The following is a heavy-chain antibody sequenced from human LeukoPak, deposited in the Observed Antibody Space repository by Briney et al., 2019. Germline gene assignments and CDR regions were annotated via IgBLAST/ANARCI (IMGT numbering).Heavy chain of an antibody. CDR1: GGSISSGGYY. V-gene: IGHV4-31*03. D-gene: IGHD2-15*01. CDR3: ARGPDVEVAFDI. CDR2: IYYSGST. J-gene: IGHJ3*02. Sequence: SETLSLTCTVSGGSISSGGYYWSWIRQHPGKGLEWIGYIYYSGSTYYNPSPKSRVTISVDTSKNQFSLKLSSVTAADTAVYYCARGPDVEVAFDIWGQGTMVTVSS.